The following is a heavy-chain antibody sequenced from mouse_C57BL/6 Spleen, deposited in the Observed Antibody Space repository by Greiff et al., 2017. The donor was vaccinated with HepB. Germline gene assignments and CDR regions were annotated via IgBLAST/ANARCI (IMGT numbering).Heavy chain of an antibody. Sequence: QVQLQQPGAELVRPGSSVKLSCKASGYTFTSYWMHWVKQRPIQGLEWIGNIDPSDSATHYNQKFKDKATLTVDKSSSTAYMQLSSLTSEDSAVYYCARGFAYWGQGTLVTVSA. J-gene: IGHJ3*01. CDR2: IDPSDSAT. CDR3: ARGFAY. CDR1: GYTFTSYW. V-gene: IGHV1-52*01.